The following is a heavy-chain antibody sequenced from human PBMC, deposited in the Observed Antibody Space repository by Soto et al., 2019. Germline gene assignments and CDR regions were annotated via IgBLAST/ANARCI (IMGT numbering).Heavy chain of an antibody. Sequence: QVQLQQWGAGLLKPSETLSLTCAVYGGSFSGYYWSWIRQPPGKGLEWIGEINHSGSTNYNPSLKSRVTISVDTSKNQFSLKLSSVTAADTAVYCCARGDGYSSSSNPYYFDSWGQGTLVTVSS. CDR1: GGSFSGYY. D-gene: IGHD6-6*01. J-gene: IGHJ4*02. V-gene: IGHV4-34*01. CDR2: INHSGST. CDR3: ARGDGYSSSSNPYYFDS.